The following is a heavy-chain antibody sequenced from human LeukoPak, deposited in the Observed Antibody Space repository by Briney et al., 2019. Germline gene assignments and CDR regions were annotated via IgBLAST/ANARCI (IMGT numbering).Heavy chain of an antibody. CDR3: ARDGFGSGILHTNPPGYYYYYMDV. D-gene: IGHD3-10*01. J-gene: IGHJ6*03. Sequence: SETLSLTCTVSGGSISSYYWSWIRQPAGKGLEWIGRIYTSGSTNYNPSLKSRVTMSVDTSKNQFSLKLSSVTAADTAVYYCARDGFGSGILHTNPPGYYYYYMDVWGKGTTVTISS. V-gene: IGHV4-4*07. CDR2: IYTSGST. CDR1: GGSISSYY.